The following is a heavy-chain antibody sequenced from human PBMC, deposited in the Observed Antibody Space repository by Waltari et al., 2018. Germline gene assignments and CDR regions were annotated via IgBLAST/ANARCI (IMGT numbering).Heavy chain of an antibody. V-gene: IGHV4-39*01. Sequence: QLQLQESGPGLVKPSETLSLTCTVSGGSTSSSNYYWGWIRQPQGKGLEWIGSIYYSGTTYHNPSLKSRGSISVDTSKNQFSLNLRSVTAADTAVYYCARSIATRPIFFDYWGLGTLVTVTS. CDR1: GGSTSSSNYY. CDR3: ARSIATRPIFFDY. J-gene: IGHJ4*02. D-gene: IGHD6-6*01. CDR2: IYYSGTT.